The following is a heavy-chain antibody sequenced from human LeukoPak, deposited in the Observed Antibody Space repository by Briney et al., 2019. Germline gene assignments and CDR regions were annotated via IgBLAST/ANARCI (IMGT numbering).Heavy chain of an antibody. CDR2: ISAYNANR. CDR3: AREADYGDYVAPPVAFEI. CDR1: GYTFTSYG. D-gene: IGHD4-17*01. Sequence: ASVKLSCKASGYTFTSYGISWVRQAPGQGLEWMGWISAYNANRNYAQKLQGRVTMTTDTSTSTAYMELRSLRSVDTAVSDCAREADYGDYVAPPVAFEIWGHGTMVTVSP. V-gene: IGHV1-18*01. J-gene: IGHJ3*02.